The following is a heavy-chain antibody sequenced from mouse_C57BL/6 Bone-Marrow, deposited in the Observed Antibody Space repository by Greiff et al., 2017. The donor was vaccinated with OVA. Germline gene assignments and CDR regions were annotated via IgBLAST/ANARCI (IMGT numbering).Heavy chain of an antibody. J-gene: IGHJ3*01. CDR3: ARENYGSSLLAY. V-gene: IGHV1-85*01. CDR2: IYPSDGRT. D-gene: IGHD1-1*01. CDR1: GYTFTSYD. Sequence: QVQLQQSGPELVKPGASVKLSCKASGYTFTSYDINWVKQRPGQGLEWIGWIYPSDGRTNYNEKFKGKATLTVDTSTSTAYMELHSLTSEDSAVYFCARENYGSSLLAYWGQGTLVTVSA.